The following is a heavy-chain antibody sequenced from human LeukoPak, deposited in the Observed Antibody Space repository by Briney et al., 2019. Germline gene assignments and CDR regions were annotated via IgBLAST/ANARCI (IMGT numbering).Heavy chain of an antibody. CDR3: ARGYAMDV. V-gene: IGHV1-8*01. J-gene: IGHJ6*02. Sequence: ASVKVSCKASGYTVTSFDINWVRQATGQGLEWMGWMNLDSGNTGYAQKFRGRVTMTRNTFITTAYMEMSGLRSDDTAVYYCARGYAMDVWGQGTTVTVSS. CDR1: GYTVTSFD. CDR2: MNLDSGNT.